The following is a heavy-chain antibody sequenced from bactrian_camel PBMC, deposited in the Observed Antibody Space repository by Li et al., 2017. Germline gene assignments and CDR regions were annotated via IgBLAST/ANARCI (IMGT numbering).Heavy chain of an antibody. CDR1: GYILSSMC. CDR2: IDSDDTT. J-gene: IGHJ4*01. V-gene: IGHV3S53*01. Sequence: VQLVESGGGSVQAGGSLTLSCVASGYILSSMCLARFRQAPGKPREGVAAIDSDDTTNYGDSVKGRFTISQDKAKSTVYLEMDNLNPEDTALYYCAAAPFCPLDNVQYWGQGTQVTVS. CDR3: AAAPFCPLDNVQY.